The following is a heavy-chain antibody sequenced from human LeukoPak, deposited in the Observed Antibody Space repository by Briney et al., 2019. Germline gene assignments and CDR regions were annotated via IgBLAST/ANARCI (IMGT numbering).Heavy chain of an antibody. CDR3: ARVQFQSFDP. CDR1: GFTFSLTY. J-gene: IGHJ5*02. V-gene: IGHV3-66*01. Sequence: PGGSLRLSCAASGFTFSLTYMVWVRQAPGKGLEWVSVIYSGGDTYYYADSVKGRFTIARDNSKKTLYLQMNNLRVEDTAVYYCARVQFQSFDPWGQGTLVAVSS. CDR2: IYSGGDT.